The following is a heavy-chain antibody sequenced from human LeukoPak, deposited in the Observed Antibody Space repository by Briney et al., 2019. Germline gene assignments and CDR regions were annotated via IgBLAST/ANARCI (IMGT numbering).Heavy chain of an antibody. CDR2: ISSSSYI. CDR3: ARGYREMATSQDY. CDR1: GFTFSSYS. J-gene: IGHJ4*02. D-gene: IGHD5-24*01. Sequence: GGSLRLSGGASGFTFSSYSMNWVRQALGKGLEWVSSISSSSYIYDADSVKGRFTISRDNAKNSLYLQVNSLRAEYRAVYYCARGYREMATSQDYWGQGTLVTVSS. V-gene: IGHV3-21*01.